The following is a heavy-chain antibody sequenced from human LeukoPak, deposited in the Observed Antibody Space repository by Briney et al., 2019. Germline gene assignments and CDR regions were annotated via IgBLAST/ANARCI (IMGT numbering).Heavy chain of an antibody. CDR3: ARSLSGYSFDY. D-gene: IGHD3-22*01. CDR1: GGTFSSYA. CDR2: IIPIFGTA. V-gene: IGHV1-69*05. Sequence: GASVKVSCKASGGTFSSYAISWVRQAPGQGLEWMGGIIPIFGTANYVQKFQGRVTITTDESTSTAYMELSSLRSEDTAVYYCARSLSGYSFDYWGQGTLVTVSS. J-gene: IGHJ4*02.